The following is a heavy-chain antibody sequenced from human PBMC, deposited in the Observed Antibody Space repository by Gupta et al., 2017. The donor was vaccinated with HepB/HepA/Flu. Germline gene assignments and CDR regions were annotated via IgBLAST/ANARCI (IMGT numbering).Heavy chain of an antibody. V-gene: IGHV1-18*01. CDR1: GYIFTNYD. J-gene: IGHJ4*02. Sequence: QVQLVQSGAEVKKPGASVKVSCKASGYIFTNYDISWVRQAPGQGLEWMGWIDAYNGVTNYAQKFQGRVTMTTDTSTSIAYMELRSLGSDDTAVDYCARDLTKVTTSGYWGQGTLVTVSS. CDR3: ARDLTKVTTSGY. D-gene: IGHD4-17*01. CDR2: IDAYNGVT.